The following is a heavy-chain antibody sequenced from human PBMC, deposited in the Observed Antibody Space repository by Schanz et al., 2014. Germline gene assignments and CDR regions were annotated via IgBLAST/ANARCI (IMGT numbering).Heavy chain of an antibody. CDR2: IIPILGIA. J-gene: IGHJ5*02. V-gene: IGHV1-69*04. D-gene: IGHD4-17*01. Sequence: QVQLVQSWAEVKKTGSPVKVSCKSSGGTFSSYAISWVRQAPGQGLEWMGRIIPILGIANYAQKFQGRVTITADRSTSTAYMELSSLRSEDTAVYYCATLDYADSVSWGQGTLVTVSS. CDR1: GGTFSSYA. CDR3: ATLDYADSVS.